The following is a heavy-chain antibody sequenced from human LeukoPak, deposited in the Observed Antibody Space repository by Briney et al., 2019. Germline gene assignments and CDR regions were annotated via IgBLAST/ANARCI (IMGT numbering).Heavy chain of an antibody. CDR1: GGSIRSYY. CDR2: ISGSGGST. D-gene: IGHD3-3*01. Sequence: ETLSLTCTVSGGSIRSYYWSWIRQPPGKGLEWVSSISGSGGSTYYADSVKGRFTISRDNPKNTLYLQMNSLRVEDTAIYYCAKALLEGYYYDFWGQGTMVTVSS. V-gene: IGHV3-23*01. J-gene: IGHJ3*01. CDR3: AKALLEGYYYDF.